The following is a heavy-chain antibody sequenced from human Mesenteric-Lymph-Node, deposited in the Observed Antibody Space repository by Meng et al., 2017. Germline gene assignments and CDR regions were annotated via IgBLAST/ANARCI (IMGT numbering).Heavy chain of an antibody. CDR1: GDSISTSPYY. CDR2: FKYSGAT. CDR3: AREIGARSGYIY. V-gene: IGHV4-39*07. Sequence: GSLRLSCTVSGDSISTSPYYWGWIRQSPGSGPEWLGSFKYSGATYYNPSLRSRVTISVDASKNQFSLRLTSVTAAETAMYYCAREIGARSGYIYWGQGMLVTVSS. J-gene: IGHJ4*01. D-gene: IGHD5-18*01.